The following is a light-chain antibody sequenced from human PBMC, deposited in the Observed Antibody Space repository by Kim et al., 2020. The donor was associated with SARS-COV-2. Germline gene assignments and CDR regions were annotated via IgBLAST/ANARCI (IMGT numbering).Light chain of an antibody. CDR3: QTWGTGIWV. CDR1: SGHSSNA. Sequence: ASVKLTCTLSSGHSSNAIAWHQQQPEKGPRYLMTVKSDGSLSKGDGIPIRFSGSSSGAERYLTISSLQSEDEADYYCQTWGTGIWVFGGGTKLTVL. V-gene: IGLV4-69*01. J-gene: IGLJ3*02. CDR2: VKSDGSL.